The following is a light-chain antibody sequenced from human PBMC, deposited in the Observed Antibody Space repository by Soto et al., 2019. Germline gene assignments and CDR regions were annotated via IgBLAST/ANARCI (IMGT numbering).Light chain of an antibody. CDR3: QQYGSSLFT. CDR1: QSVSSSY. V-gene: IGKV3-20*01. Sequence: EIVLTQSPGTLSLSPGERATLSCRASQSVSSSYLAWYQQKPGQAPRHLIYGASSRATGIPDRFRGSGSETDFTLTISRLEPEDFGVYYCQQYGSSLFTFGPGTKVHIK. J-gene: IGKJ3*01. CDR2: GAS.